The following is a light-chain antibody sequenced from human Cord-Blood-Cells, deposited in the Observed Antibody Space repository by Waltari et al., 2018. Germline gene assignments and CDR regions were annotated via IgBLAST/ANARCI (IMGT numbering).Light chain of an antibody. J-gene: IGLJ2*01. CDR3: CSYAGSSTL. Sequence: QPALTQPASVSGSPGQSITISSTGTSSDVGSYNLLSWYQQPPGKAPKLMIYEGSKRPSGVSNRFSGSKSGNTASLTISGLQAEDEADYYCCSYAGSSTLFGGGTKLTVL. CDR1: SSDVGSYNL. CDR2: EGS. V-gene: IGLV2-23*01.